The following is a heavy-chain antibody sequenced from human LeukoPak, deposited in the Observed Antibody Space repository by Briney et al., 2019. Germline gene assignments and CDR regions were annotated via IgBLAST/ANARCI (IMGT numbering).Heavy chain of an antibody. CDR2: INPSGGST. D-gene: IGHD2-21*02. CDR1: GYTFTSYY. CDR3: ARDAHKGSYCGGDCYSAPGY. V-gene: IGHV1-46*01. Sequence: ASVKVSCKASGYTFTSYYMHWVRQAPGQGLEWMGIINPSGGSTSYAQKFQGRVTMTRDTSTSTVYMELSSLRSEDTAVYYCARDAHKGSYCGGDCYSAPGYWGQGTLVTVSS. J-gene: IGHJ4*02.